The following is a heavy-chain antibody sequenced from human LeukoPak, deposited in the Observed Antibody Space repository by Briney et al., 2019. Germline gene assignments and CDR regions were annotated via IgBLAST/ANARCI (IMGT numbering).Heavy chain of an antibody. CDR3: ARRKRNYYGSGSYYPLDY. V-gene: IGHV5-51*01. Sequence: GESLKISCKGSGYTFTNYYIGWVRQTPGKGLEWMGIIYPGGSDTRYSPSFQGQVTISADKSISTAYLQWSSLKASDTAMYYCARRKRNYYGSGSYYPLDYWGQGTLVTVSS. CDR2: IYPGGSDT. J-gene: IGHJ4*02. D-gene: IGHD3-10*01. CDR1: GYTFTNYY.